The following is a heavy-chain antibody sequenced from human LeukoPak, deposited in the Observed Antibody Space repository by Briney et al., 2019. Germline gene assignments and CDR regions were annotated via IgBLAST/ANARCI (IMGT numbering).Heavy chain of an antibody. Sequence: GASVKVSCKASGYTFTGYYMHWVRQAPGQGLEWMGWINPNSGGTNYAQKFQGRVTMTRDTSISTAYMELSRLRSDDTAVYYCARTGTVTTLLFDYWGQGTLVTVSS. D-gene: IGHD4-17*01. CDR3: ARTGTVTTLLFDY. J-gene: IGHJ4*02. V-gene: IGHV1-2*02. CDR2: INPNSGGT. CDR1: GYTFTGYY.